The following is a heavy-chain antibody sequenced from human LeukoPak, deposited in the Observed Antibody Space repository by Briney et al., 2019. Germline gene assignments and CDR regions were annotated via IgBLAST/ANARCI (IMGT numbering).Heavy chain of an antibody. CDR1: GFPFSTYG. D-gene: IGHD5-18*01. CDR2: ISYDGSNK. J-gene: IGHJ4*02. V-gene: IGHV3-30*18. Sequence: PGGALRLSCAASGFPFSTYGMHWVRQAPGKGLEWVAVISYDGSNKYYADSVKGRFTISRDNSKNTLYLQMNSLRAEDTAVYYCAKDRNVDTAMVDYWGQGTLVTVSS. CDR3: AKDRNVDTAMVDY.